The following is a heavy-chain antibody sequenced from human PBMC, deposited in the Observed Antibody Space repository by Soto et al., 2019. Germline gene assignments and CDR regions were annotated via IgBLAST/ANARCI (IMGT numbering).Heavy chain of an antibody. CDR1: GFTFDDYA. Sequence: SLRLSCAASGFTFDDYAMHWVRQVPGKGLEWVSGIHWNAGDIGYADSVQGRFIISRDNDKNFLYLQMNSLRPEDTALYFCAKGYSSTWFRDAFDFWGQGTMVTVSS. J-gene: IGHJ3*01. CDR3: AKGYSSTWFRDAFDF. CDR2: IHWNAGDI. D-gene: IGHD6-13*01. V-gene: IGHV3-9*01.